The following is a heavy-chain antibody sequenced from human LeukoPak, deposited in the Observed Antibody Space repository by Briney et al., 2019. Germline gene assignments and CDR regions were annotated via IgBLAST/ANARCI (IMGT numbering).Heavy chain of an antibody. D-gene: IGHD2-15*01. V-gene: IGHV4-30-4*01. CDR1: GGSISSGDSY. J-gene: IGHJ6*02. Sequence: PSETLSLTCSVSGGSISSGDSYWNWIRQAPGKGLEWIGYIYYSGSTYYNPSMKSRVSISVDTSKNQFSLNLTSVTAADTAVYYCTRDRVVVAATRNNYYGMDVWGPGTTVTVSS. CDR3: TRDRVVVAATRNNYYGMDV. CDR2: IYYSGST.